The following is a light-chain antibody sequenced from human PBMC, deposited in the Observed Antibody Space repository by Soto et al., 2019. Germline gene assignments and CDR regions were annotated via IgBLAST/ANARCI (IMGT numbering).Light chain of an antibody. Sequence: EIVMTQSPAILSVSPGERATLSCRASQSISSNLAWYQQKPGQAPRLLIYAASTRATGLPARFSGSGSGTEFTLTISSLQSEDFAVYYCQQYNNWPQTFGQGTKVDIK. CDR1: QSISSN. CDR2: AAS. J-gene: IGKJ1*01. V-gene: IGKV3-15*01. CDR3: QQYNNWPQT.